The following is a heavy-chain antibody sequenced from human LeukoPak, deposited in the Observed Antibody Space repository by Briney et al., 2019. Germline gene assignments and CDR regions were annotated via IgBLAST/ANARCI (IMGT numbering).Heavy chain of an antibody. J-gene: IGHJ4*02. D-gene: IGHD3-22*01. CDR2: IHSGDST. CDR1: GFTSSGYA. CDR3: ARASGGYYDSSGSFDY. V-gene: IGHV3-53*01. Sequence: GGSLRLSCAASGFTSSGYAMSWVRQAPGKGLEWVSGIHSGDSTYYADSVKGRITISRDNSKNMLYLQMNSLRAEDTAVYHCARASGGYYDSSGSFDYWGQGTLVTVSS.